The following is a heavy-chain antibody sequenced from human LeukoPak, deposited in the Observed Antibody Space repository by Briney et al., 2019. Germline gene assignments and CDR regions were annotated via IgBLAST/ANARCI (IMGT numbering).Heavy chain of an antibody. Sequence: ASVKVSCKASGYTFTSYGISWVRQAPGQGLEWMGWISAYNGNTNYAQKLQGRVTMTTDTSTRTAYMELRSLRSDDTAVYYCARSDTTMVRGVITPLGYWGQGTLVTVSS. J-gene: IGHJ4*02. CDR3: ARSDTTMVRGVITPLGY. V-gene: IGHV1-18*01. CDR1: GYTFTSYG. D-gene: IGHD3-10*01. CDR2: ISAYNGNT.